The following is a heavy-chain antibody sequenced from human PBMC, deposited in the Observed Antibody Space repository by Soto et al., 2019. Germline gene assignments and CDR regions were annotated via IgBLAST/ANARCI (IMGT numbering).Heavy chain of an antibody. V-gene: IGHV4-59*01. Sequence: QVQLQESGPGLVKPSETLSLTCTVSGGFISSYYWSWIRQPPGKGLEWIGYIYYSGSTNYNPSLKSRVTISVDTSKNQFSLKLSSVTAADTAVYYCATLHLGELSTNYYFDYWGQGTLVTVSS. D-gene: IGHD3-16*02. CDR1: GGFISSYY. CDR3: ATLHLGELSTNYYFDY. CDR2: IYYSGST. J-gene: IGHJ4*02.